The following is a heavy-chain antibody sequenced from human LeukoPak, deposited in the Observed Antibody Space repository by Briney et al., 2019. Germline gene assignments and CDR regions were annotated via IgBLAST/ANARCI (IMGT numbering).Heavy chain of an antibody. D-gene: IGHD1-26*01. Sequence: GGSLRLSCAASGFTFTNYWMHWVRQAPGEGLVWVSRINSDGSVTRYADSVKGRFTISRDNAKNTVFLQMNSLRTEDTAVYYCARDRGALDCWGQGTLVTVSS. CDR3: ARDRGALDC. J-gene: IGHJ4*02. CDR2: INSDGSVT. CDR1: GFTFTNYW. V-gene: IGHV3-74*01.